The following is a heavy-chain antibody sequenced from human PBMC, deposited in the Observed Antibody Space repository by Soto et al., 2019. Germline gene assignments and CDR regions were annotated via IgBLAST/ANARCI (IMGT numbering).Heavy chain of an antibody. CDR3: ARDNRLYSYASGGMDV. Sequence: ASVKVSCKASGYTFTGYYMHWVRQAPGQGLEWMGWINPNSGGTNYAQKLQGWVTMTRDTSISTAYMELSRLRSDDTAVYYCARDNRLYSYASGGMDVWGQGTTVTVSS. V-gene: IGHV1-2*04. D-gene: IGHD5-18*01. CDR2: INPNSGGT. J-gene: IGHJ6*02. CDR1: GYTFTGYY.